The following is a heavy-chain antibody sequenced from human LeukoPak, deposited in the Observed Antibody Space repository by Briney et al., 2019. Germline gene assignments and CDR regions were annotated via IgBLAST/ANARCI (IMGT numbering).Heavy chain of an antibody. CDR2: ISYDEFNK. CDR3: ARAVVRKSAVAGTIDY. V-gene: IGHV3-30*04. Sequence: GGSLRLSCAASGFTFSYYALHWVRQAPGKGLEWVAAISYDEFNKFYGNSVKGRFTISRDNSKSTLSLQMNSLRTEDTAVYYCARAVVRKSAVAGTIDYWGQGTLVTVSS. CDR1: GFTFSYYA. D-gene: IGHD6-19*01. J-gene: IGHJ4*02.